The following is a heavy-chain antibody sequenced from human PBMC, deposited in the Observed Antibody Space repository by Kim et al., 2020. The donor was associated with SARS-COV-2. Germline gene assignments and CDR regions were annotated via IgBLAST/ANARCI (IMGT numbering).Heavy chain of an antibody. Sequence: GGSLRLSCAASGFTFSSYAMHWVRQAPGKGLEWVAVISYDGSNKYYADSVKGRFTISRDNSKNTLYLQMNSLRAEDTAVYYCARAQSIADTFDYWGQGTLVTVSS. J-gene: IGHJ4*02. CDR2: ISYDGSNK. D-gene: IGHD6-6*01. CDR1: GFTFSSYA. CDR3: ARAQSIADTFDY. V-gene: IGHV3-30-3*01.